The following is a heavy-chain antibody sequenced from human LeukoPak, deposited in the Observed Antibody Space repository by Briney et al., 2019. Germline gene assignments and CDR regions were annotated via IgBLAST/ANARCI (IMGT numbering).Heavy chain of an antibody. CDR2: ISSSSSYI. CDR1: GFTFSSYS. V-gene: IGHV3-21*01. Sequence: PGESLKISCAASGFTFSSYSMNWVRQAPGEGLEWVSSISSSSSYIYYADSVKGRFTISRDNAKNSLYLQMNSLRAEDTAVYYCARDWSGSGWYFGSYFDYWGQGTLVTVSS. D-gene: IGHD6-19*01. J-gene: IGHJ4*02. CDR3: ARDWSGSGWYFGSYFDY.